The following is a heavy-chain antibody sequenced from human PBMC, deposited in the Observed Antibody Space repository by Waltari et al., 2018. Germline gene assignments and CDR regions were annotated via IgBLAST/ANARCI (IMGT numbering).Heavy chain of an antibody. J-gene: IGHJ4*02. CDR2: IYHSGKT. CDR1: GYSITSGYY. CDR3: ARAPMSGAATGTFDF. D-gene: IGHD6-13*01. Sequence: QVQLQESGPGLVNPSETLSLTCTVSGYSITSGYYWGCIRQPPGKGLEWIGSIYHSGKTYYHPSLKGRVTISVDTSKNQFSLRLSSVTAADTAVYYCARAPMSGAATGTFDFWGQGTLVTVSS. V-gene: IGHV4-38-2*02.